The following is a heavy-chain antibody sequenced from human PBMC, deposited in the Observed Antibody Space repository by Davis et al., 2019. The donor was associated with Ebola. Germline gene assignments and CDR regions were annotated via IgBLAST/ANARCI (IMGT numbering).Heavy chain of an antibody. V-gene: IGHV3-21*01. CDR1: GFTFSSYS. D-gene: IGHD2-21*02. J-gene: IGHJ4*02. Sequence: PGGSLRLSCAASGFTFSSYSMNWVRQAPGKGLEWVSSISSSSSYIYYADSVKGRFTISRDNAKNSLYLQMNSLRAEDTAVYYCARSLRGDYGAVDYWGQGTLVTVSS. CDR3: ARSLRGDYGAVDY. CDR2: ISSSSSYI.